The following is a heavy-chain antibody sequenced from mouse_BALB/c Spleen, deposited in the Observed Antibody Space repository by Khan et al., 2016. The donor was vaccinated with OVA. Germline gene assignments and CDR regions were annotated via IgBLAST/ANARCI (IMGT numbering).Heavy chain of an antibody. Sequence: VQLQQSGPEVVKPGASVKMSCKASGYTFTGYAMHWVKQKPGQGLEWIGYIYPFNDVTKFNEKFNGKATLTSDKSSSTAYMELSSLTSEDSAVYYGAPVDTCYISIVYWGQGTLVTVSA. CDR1: GYTFTGYA. V-gene: IGHV1S136*01. J-gene: IGHJ3*01. CDR3: APVDTCYISIVY. D-gene: IGHD1-1*01. CDR2: IYPFNDVT.